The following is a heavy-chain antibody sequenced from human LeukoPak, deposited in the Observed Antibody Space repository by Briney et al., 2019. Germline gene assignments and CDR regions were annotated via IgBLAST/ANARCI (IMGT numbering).Heavy chain of an antibody. J-gene: IGHJ4*02. Sequence: ASVKVSCKASGYTFTSYDINWVRQATGQGLEWMGIINPSGGSTSYAQKFQGRVTVTRDTSISTAYMELSRLRSEDTAVYYCARGAAGGLDYWGQGTLVTVSS. CDR1: GYTFTSYD. CDR2: INPSGGST. D-gene: IGHD3-10*01. CDR3: ARGAAGGLDY. V-gene: IGHV1-46*01.